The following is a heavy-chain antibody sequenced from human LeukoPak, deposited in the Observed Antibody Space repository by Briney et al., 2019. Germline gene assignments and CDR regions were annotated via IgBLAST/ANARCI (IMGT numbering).Heavy chain of an antibody. CDR1: GYTFTSYD. Sequence: GASVKVSCKASGYTFTSYDINWVRQASGQGLEWMGWMNPNSGNTAYAQRFQGRVTMTRNTSISTAYMELSSLRSEDTAVYYCARRIKAMIAGLDSWGQGTLVTVSS. D-gene: IGHD2-21*01. V-gene: IGHV1-8*01. CDR2: MNPNSGNT. CDR3: ARRIKAMIAGLDS. J-gene: IGHJ4*02.